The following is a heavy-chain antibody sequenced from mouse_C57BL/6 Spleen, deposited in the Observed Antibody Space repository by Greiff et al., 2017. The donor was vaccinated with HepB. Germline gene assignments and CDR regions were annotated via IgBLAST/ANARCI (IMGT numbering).Heavy chain of an antibody. J-gene: IGHJ4*01. Sequence: VQLQQSGAELVKPGASVKLSCKASGYTFTEYTIHWVKQRSGQGLEWIGWFYPGSGSIKYNEKFKDKATLTADKSSSTVYMELSRLTSEDSAVYFCARHEDGPYDYGDYYAMDYWGQGTSVTVSS. CDR1: GYTFTEYT. CDR2: FYPGSGSI. D-gene: IGHD2-4*01. CDR3: ARHEDGPYDYGDYYAMDY. V-gene: IGHV1-62-2*01.